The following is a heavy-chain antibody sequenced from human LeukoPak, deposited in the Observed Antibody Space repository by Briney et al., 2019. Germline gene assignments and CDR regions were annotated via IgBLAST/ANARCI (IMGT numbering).Heavy chain of an antibody. V-gene: IGHV1-2*02. D-gene: IGHD6-13*01. J-gene: IGHJ3*02. CDR3: ARVGSSWPDDAFDI. CDR1: GYTFTGYY. CDR2: INPNSGGT. Sequence: ASVKVSCKASGYTFTGYYMHWVRQAPGQELEWMGWINPNSGGTNYAQKFQGRVTMTRDTSISTAYMELSRLRSDDTAVYYCARVGSSWPDDAFDIWGQGTMVTVSS.